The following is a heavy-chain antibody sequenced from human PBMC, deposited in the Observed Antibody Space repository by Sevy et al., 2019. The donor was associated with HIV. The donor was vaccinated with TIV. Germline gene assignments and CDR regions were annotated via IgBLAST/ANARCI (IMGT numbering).Heavy chain of an antibody. CDR3: AREGYYGNYYYYMDV. Sequence: GGSLRLSCAASGFTFSSYWMSWVRQAPGKGLEWVANIKQDGSEKYYVDSVKGRFTISRDNAKNSLYLQMNSLRAEDMAVYYCAREGYYGNYYYYMDVWGKGTTVTVSS. J-gene: IGHJ6*03. CDR1: GFTFSSYW. D-gene: IGHD3-3*01. V-gene: IGHV3-7*03. CDR2: IKQDGSEK.